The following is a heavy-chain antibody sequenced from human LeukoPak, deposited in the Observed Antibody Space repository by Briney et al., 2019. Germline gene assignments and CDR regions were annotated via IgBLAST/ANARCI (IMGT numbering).Heavy chain of an antibody. V-gene: IGHV3-23*01. J-gene: IGHJ4*02. Sequence: PGRSLRLSYASSVFTFSIYPIRCVRQAPGKGLEWVLAITGGGTKTYYAGSVTGRLTLSRDHSKHPLYLQVNRVRAEDTAVYYRARGPRGGAGDFWGQGTLVTVSS. CDR3: ARGPRGGAGDF. CDR1: VFTFSIYP. D-gene: IGHD3-3*01. CDR2: ITGGGTKT.